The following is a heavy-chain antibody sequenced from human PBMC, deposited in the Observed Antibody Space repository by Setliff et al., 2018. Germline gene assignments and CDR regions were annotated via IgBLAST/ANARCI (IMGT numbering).Heavy chain of an antibody. V-gene: IGHV3-30*02. D-gene: IGHD3-22*01. Sequence: GGSLRLSCAASGFIFSSSGMHWVRQAPGKGLEWVAFVRYDGSNKDYADSVQGRFTISRDNSKNTLYLQINSLRAEDTALYYCAKSGYDSSGYLYYLDYWGQGTLVTVSS. CDR2: VRYDGSNK. CDR1: GFIFSSSG. J-gene: IGHJ4*02. CDR3: AKSGYDSSGYLYYLDY.